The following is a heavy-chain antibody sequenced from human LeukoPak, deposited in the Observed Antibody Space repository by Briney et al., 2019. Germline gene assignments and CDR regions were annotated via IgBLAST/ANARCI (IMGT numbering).Heavy chain of an antibody. CDR1: GYTFTSYD. V-gene: IGHV1-8*03. CDR2: MNPNSGNT. Sequence: ASVKVSCKASGYTFTSYDINWVRQATGQGLEWMGWMNPNSGNTGYAQKFQGRVTITRNASISTAYMELSSLRSEDTAVYYCARSPYCGGDCYWSNWFDPWGQGTLVTVSS. CDR3: ARSPYCGGDCYWSNWFDP. D-gene: IGHD2-21*01. J-gene: IGHJ5*02.